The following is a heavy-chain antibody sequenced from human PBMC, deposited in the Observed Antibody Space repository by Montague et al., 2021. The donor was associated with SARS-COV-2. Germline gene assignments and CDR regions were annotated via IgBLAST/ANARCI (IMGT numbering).Heavy chain of an antibody. CDR1: GGSFSGYY. J-gene: IGHJ4*02. D-gene: IGHD5-12*01. Sequence: ETLSLTCAVYGGSFSGYYWNWIRQPPGKGLEWIGEINHGGSTNYNPSLKSRVTISVDTSNNQFSLKLTSVAAADTAVYYCARGPTNNIGMVATRLDYWGQGALVTVSS. CDR3: ARGPTNNIGMVATRLDY. V-gene: IGHV4-34*01. CDR2: INHGGST.